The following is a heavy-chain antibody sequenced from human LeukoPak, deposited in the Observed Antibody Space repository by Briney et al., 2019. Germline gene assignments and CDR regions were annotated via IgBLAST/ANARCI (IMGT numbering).Heavy chain of an antibody. Sequence: PGGSLRLSCAASGFTFSRYSKKWVRPAPGEGLGGGSSIRSRSSFIYYADSVKGRFTISRDNAKNSLYLQMNSLRAEDTAVYYCARDPPLGSCSTISCPHLDYWGQGTLVTVSS. V-gene: IGHV3-21*01. CDR3: ARDPPLGSCSTISCPHLDY. D-gene: IGHD2-2*01. CDR1: GFTFSRYS. CDR2: IRSRSSFI. J-gene: IGHJ4*02.